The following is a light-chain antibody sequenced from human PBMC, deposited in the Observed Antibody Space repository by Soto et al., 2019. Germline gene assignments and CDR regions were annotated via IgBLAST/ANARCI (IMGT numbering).Light chain of an antibody. Sequence: DIVMTQSPLSLPVTPGEPASISCRSSQSLLHTNGYNYLDWYLQKPGQSPQLLIYLGYNRAFGVPDRFSGSGSGTDFTLKISRVEAEDVGVYYCMQALQTWTVGQGTKGQIK. V-gene: IGKV2-28*01. J-gene: IGKJ1*01. CDR2: LGY. CDR3: MQALQTWT. CDR1: QSLLHTNGYNY.